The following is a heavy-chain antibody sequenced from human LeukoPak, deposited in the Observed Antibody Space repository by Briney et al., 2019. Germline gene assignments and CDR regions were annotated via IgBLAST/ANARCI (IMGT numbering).Heavy chain of an antibody. J-gene: IGHJ6*02. V-gene: IGHV3-21*04. D-gene: IGHD2-2*01. CDR1: GFTFSSYS. Sequence: GGSLRLSCAASGFTFSSYSMNWVRQAPGKGLEWVSSISSSSSYIYYADSVKGRFTISRDNSKNTLYLQMNSLRAEDTAVYYCAKAVVPAASYTSYYYYGMDVWGQGTTVTVSS. CDR2: ISSSSSYI. CDR3: AKAVVPAASYTSYYYYGMDV.